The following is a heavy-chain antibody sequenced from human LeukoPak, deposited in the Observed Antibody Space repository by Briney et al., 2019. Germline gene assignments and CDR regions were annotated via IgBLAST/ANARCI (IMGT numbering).Heavy chain of an antibody. D-gene: IGHD3-22*01. J-gene: IGHJ6*03. CDR1: GYTFTSYG. CDR3: ARGGKYYYDSSGSFYYYYMDV. V-gene: IGHV1-18*01. Sequence: ASVRVSCKASGYTFTSYGSTWVRQAPGQGLECMGWITPNNGNINYAQKFQGRFTITTDTSTTTAYMELRSMRSDDTAVYYCARGGKYYYDSSGSFYYYYMDVWGKGTTVTISS. CDR2: ITPNNGNI.